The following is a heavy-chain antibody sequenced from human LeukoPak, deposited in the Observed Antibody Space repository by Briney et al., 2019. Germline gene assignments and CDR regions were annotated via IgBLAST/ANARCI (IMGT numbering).Heavy chain of an antibody. CDR3: ASYRYYYDSSGQNTGGFDP. J-gene: IGHJ5*02. CDR1: GFTFSSYG. D-gene: IGHD3-22*01. V-gene: IGHV3-30*02. CDR2: IRYDGSNK. Sequence: GGSLRLSCAASGFTFSSYGMHWVRQAPGKGLEWVAFIRYDGSNKYYADSVKGRFTISRDNSKNTLYLHMNSLRAEDTAVYYCASYRYYYDSSGQNTGGFDPWGQGTLVTVSS.